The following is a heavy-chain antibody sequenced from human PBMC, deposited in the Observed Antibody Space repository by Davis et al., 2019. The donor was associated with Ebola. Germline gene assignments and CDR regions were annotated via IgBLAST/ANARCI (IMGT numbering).Heavy chain of an antibody. CDR1: GFTFSSYW. J-gene: IGHJ6*02. CDR3: GREGRGYFDSSGRHAYYVYAIDV. V-gene: IGHV3-9*01. Sequence: SLKISCAASGFTFSSYWMHWVRQAPGKGLEWVAGINWNSKNIVYADSVKGRFTISRDSAKNSLYLQMNNLRPEDTALYYCGREGRGYFDSSGRHAYYVYAIDVWGQGTTVTVSS. CDR2: INWNSKNI. D-gene: IGHD3-22*01.